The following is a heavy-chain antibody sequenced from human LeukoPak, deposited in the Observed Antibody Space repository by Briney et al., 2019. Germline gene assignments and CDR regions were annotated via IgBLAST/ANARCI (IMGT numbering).Heavy chain of an antibody. CDR3: ARDIVVVPAAFHYYYYMDV. J-gene: IGHJ6*03. Sequence: SVKVSCKASGGTFSSYAISWVRQAPGQGLEWMGGIIPIFGTANYAQKFQGRVTITTDESTSTAYMELSSLRSEDTAVYYCARDIVVVPAAFHYYYYMDVWGKGTTVTVSS. CDR2: IIPIFGTA. CDR1: GGTFSSYA. V-gene: IGHV1-69*05. D-gene: IGHD2-2*01.